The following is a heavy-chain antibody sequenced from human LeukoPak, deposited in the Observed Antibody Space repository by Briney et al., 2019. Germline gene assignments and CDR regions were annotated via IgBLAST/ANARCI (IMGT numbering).Heavy chain of an antibody. CDR2: ISYDGSNK. CDR1: GFTFSSYA. D-gene: IGHD1-26*01. V-gene: IGHV3-30-3*01. Sequence: QAGGSLRLSCAASGFTFSSYAMHWVRQAPGKGLEWVAVISYDGSNKCYADSVKGRFTISRDNSKNTLYLQMNSLRAEDTAVYYCARDKWEWELHFDYWGQGTLVTVSS. J-gene: IGHJ4*02. CDR3: ARDKWEWELHFDY.